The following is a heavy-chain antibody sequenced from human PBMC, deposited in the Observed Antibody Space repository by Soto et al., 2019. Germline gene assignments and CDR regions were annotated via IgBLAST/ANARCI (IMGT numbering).Heavy chain of an antibody. J-gene: IGHJ5*02. V-gene: IGHV4-31*03. CDR3: AGGSSKSGFDP. D-gene: IGHD6-6*01. CDR1: TGSISSSGYY. CDR2: IYYSGST. Sequence: QVQLQESGPGLAKPSQTLSLTCNVSTGSISSSGYYWSWIRQHPGQGLEWIGYIYYSGSTYYNPTLKRRVTISVDTSKNQFSLKLGSVTAADTAIYYCAGGSSKSGFDPWGQGTLVTVSS.